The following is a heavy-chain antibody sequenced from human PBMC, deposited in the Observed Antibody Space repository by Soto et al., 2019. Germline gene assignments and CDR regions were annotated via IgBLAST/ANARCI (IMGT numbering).Heavy chain of an antibody. J-gene: IGHJ4*02. D-gene: IGHD6-13*01. V-gene: IGHV4-59*01. CDR2: IYYSGST. Sequence: QVQLQESGPGLVKPSETLSLTCTVSGGSISSYYWSWIRQPPGKGLEWIGYIYYSGSTNYNPSLKGRVTISVDTSKNPFPLKLSSVTAADTAVYYCAREGPATAAGIYFDYWGQGTLVTVSS. CDR1: GGSISSYY. CDR3: AREGPATAAGIYFDY.